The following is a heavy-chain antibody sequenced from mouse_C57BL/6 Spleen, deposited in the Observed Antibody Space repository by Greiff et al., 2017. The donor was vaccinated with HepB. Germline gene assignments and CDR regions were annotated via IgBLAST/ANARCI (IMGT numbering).Heavy chain of an antibody. J-gene: IGHJ4*01. CDR2: IYPGSGST. V-gene: IGHV1-55*01. CDR1: GYTFTSYW. Sequence: QVQLQQPGAELAKPGASVKMSCKASGYTFTSYWITWVKQWPGQGLEWIGDIYPGSGSTNYNEKFKSKATLTVDTSSSTAYMQLSSLTSEDSAVYYCARTHYAMDYWGQGTSVTVSS. CDR3: ARTHYAMDY.